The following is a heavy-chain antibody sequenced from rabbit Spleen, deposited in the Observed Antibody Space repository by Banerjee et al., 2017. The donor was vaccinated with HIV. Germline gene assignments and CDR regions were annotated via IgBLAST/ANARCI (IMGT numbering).Heavy chain of an antibody. J-gene: IGHJ6*01. Sequence: QSLEESGGDLVKPGASLTLTCTASGLPFNSGNYMCWVRQAPGKGLEWLGCIYAASSGDTYYANWAKGRFTISKTSSTTVTLQMTSLTAADTATYFCARDTGSSFSSYGMDLWAQGPSSPS. CDR3: ARDTGSSFSSYGMDL. V-gene: IGHV1S40*01. CDR1: GLPFNSGNY. CDR2: IYAASSGDT. D-gene: IGHD8-1*01.